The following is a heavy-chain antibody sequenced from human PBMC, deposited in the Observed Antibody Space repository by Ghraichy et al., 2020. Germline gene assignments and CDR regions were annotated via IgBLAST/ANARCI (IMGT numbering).Heavy chain of an antibody. CDR1: GGSISSYY. CDR3: ARAGFGELFSWFDP. Sequence: SETLSLTCTVSGGSISSYYWSWIRQPPGKGLEWIGYIYYSGSTNYNPSLKSRVTISVDTSKNQFSLKLSSVTAADTAVYYCARAGFGELFSWFDPWGQGTLVTVSS. CDR2: IYYSGST. V-gene: IGHV4-59*01. J-gene: IGHJ5*02. D-gene: IGHD3-10*01.